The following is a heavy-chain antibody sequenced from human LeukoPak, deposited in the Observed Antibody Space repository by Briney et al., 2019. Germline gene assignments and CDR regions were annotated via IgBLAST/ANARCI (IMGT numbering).Heavy chain of an antibody. CDR2: IYYSGST. CDR1: GGSISGSTYY. J-gene: IGHJ4*02. CDR3: ARDHYTYYYGSGSRAALDY. D-gene: IGHD3-10*01. V-gene: IGHV4-39*07. Sequence: SETLSLTCTVSGGSISGSTYYWGWIRQPPGKGLEWIESIYYSGSTYYNPSLKSRVTISVDTSKNQFSLKLSSVTAADTAVYYCARDHYTYYYGSGSRAALDYWGQGTLVTVSS.